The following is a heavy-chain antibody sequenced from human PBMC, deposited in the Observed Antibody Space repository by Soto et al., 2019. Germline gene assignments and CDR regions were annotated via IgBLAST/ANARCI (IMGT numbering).Heavy chain of an antibody. Sequence: QVPLVQSGAEVKKPGASVKVSCKASGYTFTSYDINWVRQATGQGLEWMGWMNCDSGNTGFAPNFQGRVSMTRDSSSNTAYMELSSLRSDDTAIYYRARGEAFDPWGQGPLVTVS. J-gene: IGHJ5*02. CDR2: MNCDSGNT. V-gene: IGHV1-8*01. CDR3: ARGEAFDP. CDR1: GYTFTSYD.